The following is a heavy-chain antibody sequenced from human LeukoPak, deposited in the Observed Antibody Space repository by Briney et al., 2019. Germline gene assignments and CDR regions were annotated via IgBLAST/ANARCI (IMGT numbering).Heavy chain of an antibody. CDR3: AWGGAQHYES. Sequence: GGSLRLSCAVSGLTVSDVWMNWVRKSAGRGLEWVGRIKSKMAGGTADYAAPVKGGFTISRDDSRNTVDLQMNGLTVEDTALYYCAWGGAQHYESWGQGTLVTVSS. CDR2: IKSKMAGGTA. J-gene: IGHJ4*02. V-gene: IGHV3-15*07. CDR1: GLTVSDVW. D-gene: IGHD3-16*01.